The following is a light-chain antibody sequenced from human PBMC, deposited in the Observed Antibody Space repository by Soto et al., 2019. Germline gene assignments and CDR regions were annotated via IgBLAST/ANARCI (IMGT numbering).Light chain of an antibody. CDR2: DAS. CDR1: QDISVY. V-gene: IGKV1-33*01. CDR3: QHYDNVLVT. Sequence: DIQLTQSPSSLSASVGETVTVTCQASQDISVYLNWYQEKPGKAPTLLIYDASNLKTGVPSRFSGLGSGTHFTLTISNLQPEDIATYFCQHYDNVLVTFGGGTKM. J-gene: IGKJ4*01.